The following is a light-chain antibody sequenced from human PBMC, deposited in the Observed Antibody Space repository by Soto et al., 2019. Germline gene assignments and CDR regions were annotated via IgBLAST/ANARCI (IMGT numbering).Light chain of an antibody. V-gene: IGLV2-14*01. CDR3: SSYTRTSSYV. Sequence: QSALTQPASVSGSPGQSITISCTGTSSDIGNYDYVSWFQQHPGKAPKLLISEVSNRPSGVSYRFSGSKSGTTASLTISGLHAEDEADYYCSSYTRTSSYVFGGGTKLTVL. CDR2: EVS. CDR1: SSDIGNYDY. J-gene: IGLJ1*01.